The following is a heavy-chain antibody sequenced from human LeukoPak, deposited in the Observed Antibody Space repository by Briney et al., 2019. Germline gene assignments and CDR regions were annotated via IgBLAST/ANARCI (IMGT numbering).Heavy chain of an antibody. V-gene: IGHV3-13*01. Sequence: GSLRLSCAASGFTFSSYDMHWVRQPTGKGLEWVSSIGPTGDTYYPASVKGRFTISRENAKNSFFLQMNSLRAGDTAVYYCARAGIDSSGYYRFDYWGQGTLVTVSS. CDR2: IGPTGDT. CDR1: GFTFSSYD. D-gene: IGHD3-22*01. CDR3: ARAGIDSSGYYRFDY. J-gene: IGHJ4*02.